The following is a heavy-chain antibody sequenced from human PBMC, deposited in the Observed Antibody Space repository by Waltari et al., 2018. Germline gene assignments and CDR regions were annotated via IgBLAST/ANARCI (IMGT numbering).Heavy chain of an antibody. V-gene: IGHV3-9*01. CDR3: AKDIAAACILGCFDP. J-gene: IGHJ5*02. Sequence: EVQLVESGGGLVQPGRSLRLSCAASGFTFDDYAMHWVRQAPGKGLAWVSGISWNSGSIGYADSVKGRFTISRDNAQNSLYLQMNSLRAEDTALYYCAKDIAAACILGCFDPWGHGTLVIVSS. CDR2: ISWNSGSI. CDR1: GFTFDDYA. D-gene: IGHD6-13*01.